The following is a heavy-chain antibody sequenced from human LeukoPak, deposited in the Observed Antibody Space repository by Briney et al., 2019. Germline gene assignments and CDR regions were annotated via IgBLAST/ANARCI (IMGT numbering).Heavy chain of an antibody. J-gene: IGHJ4*02. CDR3: RYFDY. CDR1: GFIFINAW. Sequence: PGGSLRLSCAASGFIFINAWMSWVRQAPGKGLEWVGRIKSKTDGGTTDYAAPVKGRFTISRDDSDNTLYLQMNSLEIEDTAVYYCRYFDYWGQGTLVTVSS. V-gene: IGHV3-15*01. CDR2: IKSKTDGGTT.